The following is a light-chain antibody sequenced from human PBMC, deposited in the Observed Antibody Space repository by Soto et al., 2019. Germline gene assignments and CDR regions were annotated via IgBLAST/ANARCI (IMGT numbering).Light chain of an antibody. J-gene: IGKJ5*01. CDR1: QSISSW. CDR2: DAS. CDR3: QQYNSYN. V-gene: IGKV1-5*01. Sequence: DIQMTQSPSTLSASVGDIVTITCRASQSISSWLAWYQQKPGKAPKLLIYDASSLESGVPSRFGGSGSGTEFTLTISSLQPDDLATYYCQQYNSYNFGQGTRPEIK.